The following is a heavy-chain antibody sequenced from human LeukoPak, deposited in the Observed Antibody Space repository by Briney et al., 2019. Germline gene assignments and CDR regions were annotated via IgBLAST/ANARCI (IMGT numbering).Heavy chain of an antibody. V-gene: IGHV1-69*11. D-gene: IGHD2-8*01. Sequence: GASVKVSCKASGGTFSSHAINWVRQAPGQGLEWMGRIIPILGTTDYAQKFRGRVTINADSSTNTAYMELSSLRSEDTAVYYCARAGVYVAYYYGMDVWGQGTTVTVSS. CDR3: ARAGVYVAYYYGMDV. J-gene: IGHJ6*02. CDR1: GGTFSSHA. CDR2: IIPILGTT.